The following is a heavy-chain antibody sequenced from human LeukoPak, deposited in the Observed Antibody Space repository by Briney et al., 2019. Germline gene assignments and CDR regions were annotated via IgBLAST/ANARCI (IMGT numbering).Heavy chain of an antibody. CDR2: IKQDGSEK. D-gene: IGHD2-15*01. CDR3: ARVVGYCSGGSCPNNWFDP. CDR1: GFTFSSYW. J-gene: IGHJ5*02. V-gene: IGHV3-7*01. Sequence: PGGSLRLSCAASGFTFSSYWMSWVRQAPGKGLEWVANIKQDGSEKYYVDSVKGRFTISRDNAKNSLYLQMNSLRAEDTAVYYCARVVGYCSGGSCPNNWFDPWGQGTLVTVSS.